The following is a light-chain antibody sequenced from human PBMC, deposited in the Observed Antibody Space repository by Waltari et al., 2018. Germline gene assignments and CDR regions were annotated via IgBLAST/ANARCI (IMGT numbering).Light chain of an antibody. J-gene: IGLJ2*01. Sequence: QSVLTQPPSVSGAPGQRVTISCTGSTSNIGAEYDVHWYQQLPGTAPKLLIFRNDNRPSGVPARVSGSKSGSSASLAITGLQAADEADYYCQSYDRHLSGFVFGGGTKLTVL. CDR3: QSYDRHLSGFV. V-gene: IGLV1-40*01. CDR1: TSNIGAEYD. CDR2: RND.